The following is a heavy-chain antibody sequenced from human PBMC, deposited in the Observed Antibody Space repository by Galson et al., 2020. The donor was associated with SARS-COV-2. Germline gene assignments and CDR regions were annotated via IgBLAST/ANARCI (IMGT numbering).Heavy chain of an antibody. V-gene: IGHV4-4*07. Sequence: SETLSLTCTLSGGPITSYYWNWIRQPAGKGLEWIGHISTSGKTDSNPSLKSRVTMSIDTSKNQFSLKLSSVTAADTAVYYCARDRARRVYTNNYASGPGFDPWGQGILVTVSS. CDR3: ARDRARRVYTNNYASGPGFDP. CDR2: ISTSGKT. D-gene: IGHD3-10*01. J-gene: IGHJ5*02. CDR1: GGPITSYY.